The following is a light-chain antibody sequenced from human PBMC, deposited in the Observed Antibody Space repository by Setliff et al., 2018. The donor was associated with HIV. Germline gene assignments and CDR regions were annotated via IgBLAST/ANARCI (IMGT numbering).Light chain of an antibody. CDR1: RSNIGSND. Sequence: SVLIQPPSASGTRGQTVNISCSGSRSNIGSNDVYWYQQLPGTAPKLLLYRSNQRPSGVPDRFSGSKSGTSASLAISGLRSEDEAGYYCAAWDDRLSGRVLFGGGTKVTVL. J-gene: IGLJ2*01. CDR2: RSN. CDR3: AAWDDRLSGRVL. V-gene: IGLV1-47*01.